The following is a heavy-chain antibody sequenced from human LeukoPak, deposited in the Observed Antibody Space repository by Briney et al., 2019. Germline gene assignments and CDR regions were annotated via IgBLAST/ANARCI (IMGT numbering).Heavy chain of an antibody. CDR2: IYYSGST. D-gene: IGHD2-15*01. CDR1: GGSISSSCYY. J-gene: IGHJ4*02. V-gene: IGHV4-39*07. Sequence: SEPLSLTCTVSGGSISSSCYYWGWIRQPPGKGLEWIGSIYYSGSTYYNPSLKSRVTISVDTSKNQFSLKLSSVTAANTAVYYCARDGIDRYCSGGSCYLDYWGQGTLVTVSS. CDR3: ARDGIDRYCSGGSCYLDY.